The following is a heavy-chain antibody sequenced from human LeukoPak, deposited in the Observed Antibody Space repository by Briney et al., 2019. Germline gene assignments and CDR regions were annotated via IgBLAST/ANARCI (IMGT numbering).Heavy chain of an antibody. V-gene: IGHV4-34*01. J-gene: IGHJ4*02. CDR1: GGSFSGYY. CDR3: AKSIGGDYGYYFDY. CDR2: INHSGST. D-gene: IGHD4-17*01. Sequence: SETLSLTCAVYGGSFSGYYWSWIRQPPGKGLEWIGEINHSGSTNYNPSLKSRVTISVDTSKNQFPLKLSSVTAADTAVYYCAKSIGGDYGYYFDYWGQGTLVTVSS.